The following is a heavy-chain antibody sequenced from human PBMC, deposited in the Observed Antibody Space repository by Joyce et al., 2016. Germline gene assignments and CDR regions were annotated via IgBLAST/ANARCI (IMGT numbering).Heavy chain of an antibody. D-gene: IGHD3-22*01. CDR1: GGTFSNYA. J-gene: IGHJ4*02. CDR2: IIPIFGTA. CDR3: ARQLYDNTGYLMGARLHD. V-gene: IGHV1-69*13. Sequence: QVQLVQSGAEVKKVGSSVKVSCKASGGTFSNYAISWVRLAPGHGLEWMEGIIPIFGTANFAQKFQGRVTITADGSTSTAYLGLSSLRSEDTAVYFCARQLYDNTGYLMGARLHDWGQGTLVTVSS.